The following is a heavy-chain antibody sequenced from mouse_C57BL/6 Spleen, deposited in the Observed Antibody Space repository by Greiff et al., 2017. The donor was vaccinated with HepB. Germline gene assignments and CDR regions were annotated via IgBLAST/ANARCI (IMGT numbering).Heavy chain of an antibody. Sequence: EVKLMESGGGLVQPGGSMKLSCAASGFTFSDAWMDWVRQSPEKGLEWVAEIRNKANNHATYYAVSVKGRFTISRDDSKSSVYLQMNSLRAEDTGIYYCTRRGYYGSSPAGFAYWGQGTLVTVSA. V-gene: IGHV6-6*01. CDR1: GFTFSDAW. J-gene: IGHJ3*01. CDR2: IRNKANNHAT. D-gene: IGHD1-1*01. CDR3: TRRGYYGSSPAGFAY.